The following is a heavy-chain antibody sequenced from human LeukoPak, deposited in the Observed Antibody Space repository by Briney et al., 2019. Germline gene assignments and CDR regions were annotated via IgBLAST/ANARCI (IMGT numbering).Heavy chain of an antibody. CDR2: IYHSGST. Sequence: PSETLSLTCTVSGYSISSGYYWGWIRQPPGKGLEWIGSIYHSGSTYYNPSLKSRVTISVDTSKNQFSLKLSSVTAADTAVYYCARALDYDYVWGSYRYPPGYRGQGTLVTVSS. J-gene: IGHJ4*02. CDR3: ARALDYDYVWGSYRYPPGY. D-gene: IGHD3-16*02. CDR1: GYSISSGYY. V-gene: IGHV4-38-2*02.